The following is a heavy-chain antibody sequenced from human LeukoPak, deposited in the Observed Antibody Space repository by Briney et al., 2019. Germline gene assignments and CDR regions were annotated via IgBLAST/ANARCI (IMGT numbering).Heavy chain of an antibody. Sequence: GGSLRLSCAASGFTFSSYAMSWVRQAPGKGLEWVSAISGSGGSTYYADSVKGRFTISRDNSKNTLYLQMNSLRAEDTAVYYCAKDGVYYYDSSGYSADFDYWGQGTLVTVSS. CDR2: ISGSGGST. D-gene: IGHD3-22*01. CDR3: AKDGVYYYDSSGYSADFDY. V-gene: IGHV3-23*01. CDR1: GFTFSSYA. J-gene: IGHJ4*02.